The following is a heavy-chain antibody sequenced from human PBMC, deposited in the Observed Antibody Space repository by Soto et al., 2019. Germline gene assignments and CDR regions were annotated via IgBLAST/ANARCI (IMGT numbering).Heavy chain of an antibody. J-gene: IGHJ5*02. CDR1: GGAISTYY. CDR3: ARGQRFSDWFDP. D-gene: IGHD3-3*01. CDR2: IYSSGST. V-gene: IGHV4-4*07. Sequence: PSETLSLTCTVSGGAISTYYWTWIRQPAGKGLEWIGRIYSSGSTKYNPSLRSRVTMSLDTSNNQFSLRLTSVTAADTAVYYCARGQRFSDWFDPWGQGTLVTVSS.